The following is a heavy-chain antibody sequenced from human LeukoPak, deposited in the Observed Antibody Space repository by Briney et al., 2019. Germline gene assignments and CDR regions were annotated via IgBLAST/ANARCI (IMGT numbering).Heavy chain of an antibody. D-gene: IGHD1-26*01. CDR1: GYTFTSYD. V-gene: IGHV1-8*01. Sequence: ASVKVSCKASGYTFTSYDINWVRQATGQGLEWMGWMNPNSGNTGYAQKFQGRVTMTRNTSISTAYMELSSLRSEDTAVYYCARELQVGARRGFGYWGQGTLVTVSS. CDR3: ARELQVGARRGFGY. CDR2: MNPNSGNT. J-gene: IGHJ4*02.